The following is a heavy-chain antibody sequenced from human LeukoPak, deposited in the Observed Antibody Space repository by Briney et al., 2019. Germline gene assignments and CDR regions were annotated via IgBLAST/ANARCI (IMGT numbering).Heavy chain of an antibody. CDR2: LSDSGTST. J-gene: IGHJ4*02. CDR3: ARSYAPALYSTNWYPAY. Sequence: PGGSLRLSCAASGFTFSSYAMSWVRQAPGKGLEWVSVLSDSGTSTYYADSVKGRFTISRDNSKNTLYLQMNSLRAGDTAIYYCARSYAPALYSTNWYPAYWGQGTLVTVSS. V-gene: IGHV3-23*01. CDR1: GFTFSSYA. D-gene: IGHD1-1*01.